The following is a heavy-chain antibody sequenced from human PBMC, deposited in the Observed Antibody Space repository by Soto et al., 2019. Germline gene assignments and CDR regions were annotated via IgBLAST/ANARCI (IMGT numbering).Heavy chain of an antibody. V-gene: IGHV3-21*01. CDR2: ISSSSSYI. CDR1: GFTFSSYS. CDR3: ARDDYDFWSGYYRWHRDAFDI. Sequence: PGGSLRLSCAASGFTFSSYSMNWVRQAPGKGLEWVSSISSSSSYIYYADSVKGRFTISRDNAKNSLYLQMNSLRAEDTAVYYCARDDYDFWSGYYRWHRDAFDIWGQGTMVTVSS. J-gene: IGHJ3*02. D-gene: IGHD3-3*01.